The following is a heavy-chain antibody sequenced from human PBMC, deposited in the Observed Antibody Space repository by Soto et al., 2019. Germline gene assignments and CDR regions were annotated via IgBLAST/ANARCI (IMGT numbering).Heavy chain of an antibody. CDR3: GSVMIGTSRHTDSDY. Sequence: SETLSLTCSVSGASINSRDYYWGWIRQTPGKGLEWIGNIDYNGVTYYNPSLKSRVTVSKDASKNQFSLKVASVTAADKAIYYCGSVMIGTSRHTDSDYWGQGTQVTVSS. CDR2: IDYNGVT. CDR1: GASINSRDYY. J-gene: IGHJ4*02. V-gene: IGHV4-39*01. D-gene: IGHD2-2*01.